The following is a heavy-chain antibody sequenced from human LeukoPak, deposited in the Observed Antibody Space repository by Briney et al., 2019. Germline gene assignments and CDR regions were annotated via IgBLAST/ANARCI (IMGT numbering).Heavy chain of an antibody. CDR3: ARRSYCGGDCYIDY. V-gene: IGHV5-51*01. CDR2: IFPGDSDT. D-gene: IGHD2-21*02. Sequence: GESLKIPCKSSGYNFINYWIGWVRQLPGKGLEWMGIIFPGDSDTRYSPSFEGQVTISADKSITTAYLQWSSLKASDTAMYYCARRSYCGGDCYIDYWGQGTHVTVSS. J-gene: IGHJ4*02. CDR1: GYNFINYW.